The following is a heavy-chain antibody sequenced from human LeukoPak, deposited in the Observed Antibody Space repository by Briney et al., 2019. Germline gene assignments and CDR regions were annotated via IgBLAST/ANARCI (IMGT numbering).Heavy chain of an antibody. CDR3: ARQGSHYGGTDDAFDI. D-gene: IGHD4-23*01. CDR2: ISSSGSTI. Sequence: GGSLRLSCAASGFTFSDYYMSWIRQAPGKGVEWVSYISSSGSTIYYADSVKGRFTISRDNAKNSLYLQMNSLRAEHTAVYYCARQGSHYGGTDDAFDIWGQGTMVTVSS. V-gene: IGHV3-11*01. CDR1: GFTFSDYY. J-gene: IGHJ3*02.